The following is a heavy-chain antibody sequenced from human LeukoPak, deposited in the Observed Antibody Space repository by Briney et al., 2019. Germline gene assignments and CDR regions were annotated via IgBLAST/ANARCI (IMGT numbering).Heavy chain of an antibody. CDR2: ISGSGGST. CDR1: GFTFSSYA. V-gene: IGHV3-23*01. J-gene: IGHJ4*02. Sequence: GGSLRLSCAASGFTFSSYAMSWVRQAPGKGLEWVSAISGSGGSTHYADSVKGRFTISRDNSKNTLYLQMNSLRAEDTAVYYCATSDIVVVPAAPAFDYWGQGTLVTVSS. CDR3: ATSDIVVVPAAPAFDY. D-gene: IGHD2-2*01.